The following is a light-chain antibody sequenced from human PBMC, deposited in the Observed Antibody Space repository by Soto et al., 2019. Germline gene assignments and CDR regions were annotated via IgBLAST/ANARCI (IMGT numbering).Light chain of an antibody. Sequence: QSVLTQPASVSGSPGQSITISCTGTSSDVGGYNYVSWYQQHPGKAPKLMIYDVSNRPSGVSNRFSGSKSGNTASLTISGLQAEDEADYYCSSSTSSNTYVFGTGTKVT. CDR2: DVS. CDR3: SSSTSSNTYV. J-gene: IGLJ1*01. V-gene: IGLV2-14*01. CDR1: SSDVGGYNY.